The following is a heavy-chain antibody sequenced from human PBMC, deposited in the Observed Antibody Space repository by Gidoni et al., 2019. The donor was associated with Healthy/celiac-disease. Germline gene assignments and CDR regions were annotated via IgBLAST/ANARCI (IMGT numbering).Heavy chain of an antibody. CDR2: IYTSGST. D-gene: IGHD3-16*02. J-gene: IGHJ6*02. V-gene: IGHV4-61*02. CDR3: AIIPSVGGMDV. Sequence: QVQLQESGPGLVKPSQTLSLTCTVSGGAISSGSYYWSWIRQPAGKGLEWIGRIYTSGSTNYNPSLKSRVTISVDTSKNQFSLKLSSVTAADTAVYYCAIIPSVGGMDVWGQGTTVTVSS. CDR1: GGAISSGSYY.